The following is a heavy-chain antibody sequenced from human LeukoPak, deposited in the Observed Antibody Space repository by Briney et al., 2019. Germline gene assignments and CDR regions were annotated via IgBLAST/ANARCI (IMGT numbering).Heavy chain of an antibody. CDR3: ARDGGKDYYYYYYMDV. CDR2: ISSSGSTI. CDR1: GFTFSSYE. D-gene: IGHD3-16*01. V-gene: IGHV3-48*03. Sequence: GGSLRLSCAASGFTFSSYEMNWVRQAPGKGLEWVSYISSSGSTIYYADSVKGRFTISRDNAKNSLYLQMNSLRAEDTAVYYCARDGGKDYYYYYYMDVWGKGTTVTVSS. J-gene: IGHJ6*03.